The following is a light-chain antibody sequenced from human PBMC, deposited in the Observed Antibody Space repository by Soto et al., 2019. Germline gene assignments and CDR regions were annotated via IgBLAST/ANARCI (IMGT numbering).Light chain of an antibody. V-gene: IGLV2-8*01. J-gene: IGLJ3*02. CDR1: SSDVGGYTY. CDR2: EVN. CDR3: ISYAGNNVWV. Sequence: QSVLTQPHSASGSPGQSVTISCTGTSSDVGGYTYVSWYQQHPDKAPKLMIYEVNKRPPGVPDRFSGSKSGNTSSLTVSGLQTEDEAHYYCISYAGNNVWVFGGGTKLTVL.